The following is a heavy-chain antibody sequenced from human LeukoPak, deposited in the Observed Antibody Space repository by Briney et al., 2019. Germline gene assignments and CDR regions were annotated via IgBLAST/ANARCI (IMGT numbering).Heavy chain of an antibody. CDR1: GFTVSSNY. CDR3: ARDGVARGSNY. CDR2: IHSGGST. D-gene: IGHD2-15*01. Sequence: GGSLRLSCAASGFTVSSNYMSWVRQAPGKGLEWVSVIHSGGSTYYADSVKGRFTISRDNSKNTLYLQMNSLRAEDTAVYYCARDGVARGSNYWGQGTLVTVSS. J-gene: IGHJ4*02. V-gene: IGHV3-53*01.